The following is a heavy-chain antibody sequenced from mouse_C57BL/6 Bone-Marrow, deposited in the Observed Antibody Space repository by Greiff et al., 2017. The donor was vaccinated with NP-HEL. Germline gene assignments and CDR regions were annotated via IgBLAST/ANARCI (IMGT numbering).Heavy chain of an antibody. Sequence: EVKLMESGPGLVKPSQSLSLTCSVTGYSITSGYYWNWIRQFPGNKLEWMGYISYDGSNNYNPSLKNRISITRDTSKNQFFLKLNSVTTEDTATYYCARWSAWFAYWGQGTLVTVSA. J-gene: IGHJ3*01. CDR2: ISYDGSN. V-gene: IGHV3-6*01. CDR3: ARWSAWFAY. CDR1: GYSITSGYY.